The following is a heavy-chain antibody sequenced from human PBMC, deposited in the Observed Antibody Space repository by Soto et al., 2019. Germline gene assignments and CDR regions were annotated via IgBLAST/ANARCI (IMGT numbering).Heavy chain of an antibody. CDR1: GYTFTSYG. D-gene: IGHD1-1*01. CDR3: ARGRYGDH. Sequence: QVHLVQSGAEVKKPGASVKVSCKASGYTFTSYGITWVRQAPGQGLEWMGWISAHNGNTDYAQKLQGRVIVTRDTSTSTAYMELRSLISDDTAVYYCARGRYGDHWGQGALVTYSS. J-gene: IGHJ4*02. V-gene: IGHV1-18*01. CDR2: ISAHNGNT.